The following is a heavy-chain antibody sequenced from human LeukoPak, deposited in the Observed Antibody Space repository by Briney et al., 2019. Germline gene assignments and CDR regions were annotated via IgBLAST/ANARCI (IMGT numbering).Heavy chain of an antibody. CDR1: GYSFTNFD. Sequence: ASLKVSCEASGYSFTNFDVYWVPQAPGQGLEWMGWMNPNRGNKGYAQKFQGRVTMTMNTSITTAYMELSSLRSEDTAVYYCARGPQWRGDYYYMDVWGRGTTVTVSS. CDR3: ARGPQWRGDYYYMDV. CDR2: MNPNRGNK. V-gene: IGHV1-8*01. J-gene: IGHJ6*03. D-gene: IGHD6-19*01.